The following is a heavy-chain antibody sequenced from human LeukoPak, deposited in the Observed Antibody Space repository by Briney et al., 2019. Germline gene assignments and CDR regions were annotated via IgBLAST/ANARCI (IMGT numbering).Heavy chain of an antibody. Sequence: PGRSLRLSCAASGSTFSTDAMHWVRQAPGKGLEWVAFIRYDGSNKYYADSVKGRFTISRDNSKNTLYLQMNSLRAEDTAVYYCAKDRSSARALVGAYYFDYWGQGTLVTVSS. CDR1: GSTFSTDA. V-gene: IGHV3-30*02. CDR2: IRYDGSNK. D-gene: IGHD1-26*01. J-gene: IGHJ4*02. CDR3: AKDRSSARALVGAYYFDY.